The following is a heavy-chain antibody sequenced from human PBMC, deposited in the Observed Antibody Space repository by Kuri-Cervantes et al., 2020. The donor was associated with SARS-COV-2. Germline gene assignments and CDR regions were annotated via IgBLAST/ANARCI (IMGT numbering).Heavy chain of an antibody. Sequence: GGSLRLSCAASGFTFSSYSMNWVRQAPGKGLEWVSYTSSSSSTIYYADSVKGRFTISRDNAKNSLYLQMNSLRDEDTAVYYCARDGGGYYDSSGYYGQLGFDYWGQGTLVTVSS. CDR2: TSSSSSTI. CDR1: GFTFSSYS. D-gene: IGHD3-22*01. J-gene: IGHJ4*02. CDR3: ARDGGGYYDSSGYYGQLGFDY. V-gene: IGHV3-48*02.